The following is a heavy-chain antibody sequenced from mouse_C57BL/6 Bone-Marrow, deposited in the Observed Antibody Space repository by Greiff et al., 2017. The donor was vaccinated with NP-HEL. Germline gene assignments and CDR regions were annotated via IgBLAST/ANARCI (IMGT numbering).Heavy chain of an antibody. J-gene: IGHJ2*01. D-gene: IGHD1-1*01. CDR2: ISGGGGNT. V-gene: IGHV5-9*01. CDR1: GFTFSSYT. CDR3: ARLAHYYGSRDY. Sequence: EVQLVESGGGLVKPGGSLKLSCAASGFTFSSYTMSWVRQTPEKRLEWVATISGGGGNTYYPDSVKGRFTISRDNAKNTLYLQMSSLRSEDTALYYCARLAHYYGSRDYWGQGTTLTVSS.